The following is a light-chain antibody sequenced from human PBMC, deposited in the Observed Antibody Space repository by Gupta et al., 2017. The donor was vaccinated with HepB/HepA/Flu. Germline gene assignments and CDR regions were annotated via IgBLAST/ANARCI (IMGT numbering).Light chain of an antibody. V-gene: IGKV3-15*01. CDR3: QQYDNWPPAT. Sequence: EIVLTQSPVTLSVSPGERAALSCRASQSVSSKIAWYQQKPGQAPRLLIYGASTRAAGITASFSGSGSGSEFTLTISNRKSEDIAVYYCQQYDNWPPATFGQGTKVEI. CDR2: GAS. J-gene: IGKJ1*01. CDR1: QSVSSK.